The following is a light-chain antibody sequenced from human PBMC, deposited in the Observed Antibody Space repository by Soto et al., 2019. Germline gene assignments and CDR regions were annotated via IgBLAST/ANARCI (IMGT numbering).Light chain of an antibody. CDR2: GAS. CDR3: QQRSNWPPIT. CDR1: QSISSY. V-gene: IGKV3-11*01. Sequence: EIVLTQSPATLSLSPGERATLSCRASQSISSYLAWYQQKPGQAPRLLLYGASTRATGIPVRFSGSGFGTEFTLTISSLEPEDFAVYYCQQRSNWPPITFGQGTRLEIK. J-gene: IGKJ5*01.